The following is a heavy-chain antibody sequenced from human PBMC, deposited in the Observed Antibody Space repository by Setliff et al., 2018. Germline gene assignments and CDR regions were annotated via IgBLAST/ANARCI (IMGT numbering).Heavy chain of an antibody. CDR1: GFTFDDYA. CDR3: AKDLYFRDAFDI. Sequence: PGGSLRLSCAASGFTFDDYAMHWVRQAPGKGLEWVSGISWNSGSIGYADSVKGRFTISRDNAKNSLYLQMNSLRAEDTALYYCAKDLYFRDAFDIWGQGTMVTVSS. D-gene: IGHD3-10*01. CDR2: ISWNSGSI. J-gene: IGHJ3*02. V-gene: IGHV3-9*01.